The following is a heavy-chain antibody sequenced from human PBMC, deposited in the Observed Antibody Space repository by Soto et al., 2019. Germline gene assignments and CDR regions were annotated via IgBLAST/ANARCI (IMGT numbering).Heavy chain of an antibody. J-gene: IGHJ3*01. V-gene: IGHV3-21*04. CDR1: GFTFSSYS. D-gene: IGHD6-13*01. CDR2: ISSSSSYI. CDR3: AKSLWQQLAPVDAFDF. Sequence: GGSLRLSCAASGFTFSSYSMNWVRQAPGKGLEWVSSISSSSSYIYYADSVKGRFTISRDNAKNSLYLQMNSLRAEDTAVYYCAKSLWQQLAPVDAFDFWGQGTMVTVSS.